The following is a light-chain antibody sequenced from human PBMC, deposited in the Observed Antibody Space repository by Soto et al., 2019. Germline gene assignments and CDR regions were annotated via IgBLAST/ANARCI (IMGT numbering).Light chain of an antibody. J-gene: IGKJ1*01. V-gene: IGKV3-20*01. Sequence: LSLSPGERATLSCRATQSVSSSYLAWYQQKPGQAPRLLIYDASSRATGIPDRFSGSGSGTDFTLTISRLEPEDFAVYYCQQYGSSRTFGQGTKVEIK. CDR1: QSVSSSY. CDR2: DAS. CDR3: QQYGSSRT.